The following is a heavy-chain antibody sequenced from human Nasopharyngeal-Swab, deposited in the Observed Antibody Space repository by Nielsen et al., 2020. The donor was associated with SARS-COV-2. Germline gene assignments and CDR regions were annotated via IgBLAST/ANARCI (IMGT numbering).Heavy chain of an antibody. D-gene: IGHD3-22*01. CDR1: GGSISTYY. Sequence: SETLSLPCTVSGGSISTYYWSWIRQPPGKGLEWIGYIHPSGTTNYNPPLKSRVTISVDTSKNQFSLTLSSVTAADTAVYYCARDHSYYDSNGYYFDYWGLGTMVTVSS. CDR2: IHPSGTT. J-gene: IGHJ4*02. CDR3: ARDHSYYDSNGYYFDY. V-gene: IGHV4-59*01.